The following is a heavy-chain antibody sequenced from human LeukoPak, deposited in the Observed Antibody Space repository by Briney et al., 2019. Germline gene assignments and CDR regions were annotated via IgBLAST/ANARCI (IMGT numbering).Heavy chain of an antibody. J-gene: IGHJ5*02. D-gene: IGHD2-15*01. CDR3: ARARDCSGGRCNVWLDP. CDR1: GYMFSSHD. CDR2: MNPKSGNT. V-gene: IGHV1-8*01. Sequence: ASVKVSCKASGYMFSSHDIHWVRQATGRGLDWVGWMNPKSGNTGFAPKFQGRITMSGDTPMNTAYMLMNNLTYEDTATYFCARARDCSGGRCNVWLDPWGQGTLVIVSS.